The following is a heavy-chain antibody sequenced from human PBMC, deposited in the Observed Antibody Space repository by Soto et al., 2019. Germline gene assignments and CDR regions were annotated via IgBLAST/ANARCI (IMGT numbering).Heavy chain of an antibody. CDR2: IYYSGST. CDR1: GGSISSGDYY. Sequence: PSETLSLTCTVSGGSISSGDYYWSWIRQPPGKGLEWIGYIYYSGSTYYNPSLKSRVTISVDTSKNQFSLKLSSVTAADTAVYYCAGWANYYDSSGYQLSETWYFDLWGRGTLVTVSS. D-gene: IGHD3-22*01. V-gene: IGHV4-30-4*01. CDR3: AGWANYYDSSGYQLSETWYFDL. J-gene: IGHJ2*01.